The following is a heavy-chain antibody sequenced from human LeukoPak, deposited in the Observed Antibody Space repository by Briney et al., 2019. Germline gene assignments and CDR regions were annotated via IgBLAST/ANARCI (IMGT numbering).Heavy chain of an antibody. CDR2: IIPIFGTA. CDR1: GGTFSSYA. Sequence: SVKVSCKASGGTFSSYAISWVRQAPGQGLDWMGGIIPIFGTANYAQKFQGRVTITTDESTSTAYMELSSLRSEDTAVYYCARSRDYGDYPIVFDYWGQGTLVTVSS. J-gene: IGHJ4*02. D-gene: IGHD4-17*01. V-gene: IGHV1-69*05. CDR3: ARSRDYGDYPIVFDY.